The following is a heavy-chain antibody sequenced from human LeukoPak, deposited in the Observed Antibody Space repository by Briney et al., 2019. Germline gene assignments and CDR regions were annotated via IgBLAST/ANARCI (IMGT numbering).Heavy chain of an antibody. Sequence: SVKVSCKASGGTFSSYAISWVRQAPGQGLEWVGGIIPIFGTANYAQKFQGRVTITADESTSTAYMELSRLRSDDTAVYYCARGGRIIAAAGTGVSYWGQGTLVTVSS. CDR1: GGTFSSYA. CDR2: IIPIFGTA. V-gene: IGHV1-69*13. J-gene: IGHJ4*02. CDR3: ARGGRIIAAAGTGVSY. D-gene: IGHD6-13*01.